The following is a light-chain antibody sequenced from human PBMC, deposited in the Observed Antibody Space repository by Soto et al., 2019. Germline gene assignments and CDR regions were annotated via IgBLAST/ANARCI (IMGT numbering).Light chain of an antibody. V-gene: IGKV3-15*01. J-gene: IGKJ3*01. Sequence: ERVMTQSPATLSVSPGERATLSCRASQSVGSNLAWYQQKPGQAPRLLIFGAFSRATGVPARFSGSGSGTEFTLTITSLQSEDFAVYFCQQYDNLPLTFGPGTKVDIK. CDR2: GAF. CDR3: QQYDNLPLT. CDR1: QSVGSN.